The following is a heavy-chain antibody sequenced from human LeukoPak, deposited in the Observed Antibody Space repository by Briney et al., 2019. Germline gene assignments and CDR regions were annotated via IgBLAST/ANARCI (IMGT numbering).Heavy chain of an antibody. CDR1: GGSISSGGYY. CDR2: IFYSGST. V-gene: IGHV4-31*03. D-gene: IGHD3-10*01. J-gene: IGHJ3*02. CDR3: ARDIREVHTYDAFDI. Sequence: PSETLSLTCTVSGGSISSGGYYWSWIRQHPGKGLEWIGYIFYSGSTYYNPSLKSRVTISVDTSNNQFSLNLNSVTAADTAVYYCARDIREVHTYDAFDIWAQGTMVTVSS.